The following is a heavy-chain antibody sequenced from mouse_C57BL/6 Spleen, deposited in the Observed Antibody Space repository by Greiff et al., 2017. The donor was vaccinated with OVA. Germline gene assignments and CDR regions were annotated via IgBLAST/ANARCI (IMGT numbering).Heavy chain of an antibody. V-gene: IGHV1-52*01. J-gene: IGHJ2*01. CDR3: ARGDYYGSSHYFDY. CDR1: GYTFTSYW. Sequence: QVQLQQSGAELVRPGSSVKLSCKASGYTFTSYWMHWVKQRPIQGLEWIGNIDPSDSETHYNQKFKDKATLTVDKSSSTAYMQLSSLTSEDSAVYYCARGDYYGSSHYFDYWGQGTTLTVSS. D-gene: IGHD1-1*01. CDR2: IDPSDSET.